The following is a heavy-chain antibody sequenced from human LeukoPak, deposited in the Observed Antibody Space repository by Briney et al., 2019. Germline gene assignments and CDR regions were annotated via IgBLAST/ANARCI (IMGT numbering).Heavy chain of an antibody. Sequence: PSETLSLTCAVSGYSISSGYYWGWIRQPPGKGLEWIGSIYHSGSTYYNPSLRSRVTISVDTSKNQFSLKLSSVTAADTAVYYCARGYYDILTGYSGYYFDYRGQGTLVTVSS. J-gene: IGHJ4*02. CDR1: GYSISSGYY. CDR2: IYHSGST. V-gene: IGHV4-38-2*01. D-gene: IGHD3-9*01. CDR3: ARGYYDILTGYSGYYFDY.